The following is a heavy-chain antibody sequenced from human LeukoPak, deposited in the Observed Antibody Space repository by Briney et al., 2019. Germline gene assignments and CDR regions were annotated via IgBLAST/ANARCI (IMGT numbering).Heavy chain of an antibody. CDR1: GLTVNSNY. CDR3: ARNNGGREVVGDWFDP. Sequence: GGSLRLSCAASGLTVNSNYMTWVRQAPGKGLEWVSVIYSGGSTYYADPVKGRFTISRDNSKNTLYLQTNSLGAEDTAVYYCARNNGGREVVGDWFDPWGQGTLVTVSS. CDR2: IYSGGST. J-gene: IGHJ5*02. D-gene: IGHD1-26*01. V-gene: IGHV3-53*01.